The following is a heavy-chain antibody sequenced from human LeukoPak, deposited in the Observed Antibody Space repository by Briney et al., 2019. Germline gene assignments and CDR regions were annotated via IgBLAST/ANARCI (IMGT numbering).Heavy chain of an antibody. CDR2: LTGDGNT. Sequence: GGSLRLSCAASGFAFTSYAMSWVRQAPGKGLEWVSVLTGDGNTYYADSVKGRFTNSRDDSKNTLFLQMNSLRAEDTAVYFCAREARDLRNGVDYWGQGTLVTVSS. V-gene: IGHV3-23*01. CDR1: GFAFTSYA. D-gene: IGHD2-8*01. J-gene: IGHJ4*02. CDR3: AREARDLRNGVDY.